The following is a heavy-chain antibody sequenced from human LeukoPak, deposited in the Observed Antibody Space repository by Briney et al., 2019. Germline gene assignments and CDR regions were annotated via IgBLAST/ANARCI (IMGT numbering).Heavy chain of an antibody. CDR2: IYSGGST. Sequence: GGSLRLSCAASGFTVSSNYKSWVRQAPGKGLEWVSVIYSGGSTYYADSAKGRFTISRDNSKNTLYLQMNSLRAEDTAVYYCARLVVFRSYFDYWGQGTLVTVSS. J-gene: IGHJ4*02. D-gene: IGHD2-2*01. V-gene: IGHV3-53*01. CDR3: ARLVVFRSYFDY. CDR1: GFTVSSNY.